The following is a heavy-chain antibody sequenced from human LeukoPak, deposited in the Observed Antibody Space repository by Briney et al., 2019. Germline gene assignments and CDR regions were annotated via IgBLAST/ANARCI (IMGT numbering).Heavy chain of an antibody. CDR2: ISWNSGSI. V-gene: IGHV3-9*01. CDR1: GFTFDDYA. Sequence: GRSLRLSCAASGFTFDDYAMHWVRHAPGKGLEWVSGISWNSGSIGYADSVKGRFTISRDNAKNSLYLQMNSLRAEDTALYYCAILSGTAYYYYGMDVWGQGTTVTVSS. J-gene: IGHJ6*02. D-gene: IGHD1-20*01. CDR3: AILSGTAYYYYGMDV.